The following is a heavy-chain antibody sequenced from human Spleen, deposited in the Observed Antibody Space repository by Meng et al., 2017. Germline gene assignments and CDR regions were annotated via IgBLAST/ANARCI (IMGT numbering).Heavy chain of an antibody. CDR3: SGHVDY. J-gene: IGHJ4*01. V-gene: IGHV3-15*01. Sequence: GESLKISCAGSGFTFSNAWMSWVRQAPGKGLEWVGRIKSKTDGETADYAAPVKGKFTISRDDSENTFYLQMNSLKTEDTAVYYCSGHVDYWGHGTLVTVSS. CDR2: IKSKTDGETA. CDR1: GFTFSNAW.